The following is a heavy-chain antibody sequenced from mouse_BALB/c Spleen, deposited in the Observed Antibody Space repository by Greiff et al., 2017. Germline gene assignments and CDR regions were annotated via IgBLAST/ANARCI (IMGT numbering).Heavy chain of an antibody. J-gene: IGHJ4*01. Sequence: EVQLQESGPSLVKPSQTLSLTCSVTGDSITSGYWNWIRKFPGNKLEYMGYISYSGSTYYNPSLKSRISITRDTSKNQYYLQLNSVTTEDTATYYCARYLLLRLPYAMDYWGQGTSVTVSS. CDR2: ISYSGST. V-gene: IGHV3-8*02. CDR1: GDSITSGY. CDR3: ARYLLLRLPYAMDY. D-gene: IGHD1-1*01.